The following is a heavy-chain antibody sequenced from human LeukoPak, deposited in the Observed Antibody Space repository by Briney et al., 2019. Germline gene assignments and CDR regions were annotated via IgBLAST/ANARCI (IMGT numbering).Heavy chain of an antibody. D-gene: IGHD3-3*01. V-gene: IGHV1-2*06. Sequence: ASVKVSCKASGYTFTGYYMHWVRQAPGQGLEWMGRINPNSGGTNYAQKFQGRVTMTRVTSISTAYMELSRLRSDDTAVYYCAVVFLEWLLPFDYWGQGTLVTVSS. CDR3: AVVFLEWLLPFDY. J-gene: IGHJ4*02. CDR2: INPNSGGT. CDR1: GYTFTGYY.